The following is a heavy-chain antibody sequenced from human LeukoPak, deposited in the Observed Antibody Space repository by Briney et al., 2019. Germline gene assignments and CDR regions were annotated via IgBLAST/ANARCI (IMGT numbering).Heavy chain of an antibody. Sequence: GASVKASCKASGYTFTSYGISWVRQAPGQGLEWMGWISAYNGNTNYAQKLQGRVTMTTDTSTSTAYMELRSLRSDDTAVYYCARHSSRGYSGYDYDYWGQGTLVTVSS. CDR3: ARHSSRGYSGYDYDY. CDR1: GYTFTSYG. J-gene: IGHJ4*02. CDR2: ISAYNGNT. V-gene: IGHV1-18*01. D-gene: IGHD5-12*01.